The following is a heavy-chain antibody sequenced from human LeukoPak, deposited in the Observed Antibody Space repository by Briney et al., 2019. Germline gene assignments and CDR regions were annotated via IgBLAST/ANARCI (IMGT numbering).Heavy chain of an antibody. Sequence: GGSLRLSCAASGFTFSSYWMTWVRQAPGKGLEWVANINPRGSENYYVDSVKGRFTISRDNAKNSLYLQMNSLRAEDTALYYCARDRLHSGFWGQGTLVTVSS. J-gene: IGHJ4*02. V-gene: IGHV3-7*01. CDR2: INPRGSEN. CDR1: GFTFSSYW. CDR3: ARDRLHSGF.